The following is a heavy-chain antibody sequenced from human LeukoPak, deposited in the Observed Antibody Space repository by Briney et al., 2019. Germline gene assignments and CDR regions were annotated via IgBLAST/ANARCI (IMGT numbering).Heavy chain of an antibody. CDR3: ARALGDYGNNRVYYFDY. V-gene: IGHV1-2*02. J-gene: IGHJ4*02. CDR1: GYTFTGYY. D-gene: IGHD4-17*01. CDR2: INPNSGGT. Sequence: ASVKVSCKASGYTFTGYYMHWMRQAPGQRLEWMGWINPNSGGTNYAQKFQGRVTVTRDTSISTAYMELSSLTSDDTAVYYCARALGDYGNNRVYYFDYWGQGTLVTVSS.